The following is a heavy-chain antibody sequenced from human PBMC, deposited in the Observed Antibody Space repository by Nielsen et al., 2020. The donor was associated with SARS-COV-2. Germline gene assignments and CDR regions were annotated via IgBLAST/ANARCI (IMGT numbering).Heavy chain of an antibody. V-gene: IGHV3-30*03. J-gene: IGHJ6*02. D-gene: IGHD3-22*01. CDR3: ASDSNNYNYYYYYGMDV. CDR2: ISYDGSNK. Sequence: GGSLRLSCAASGFTFSSYGMHWVRQAPGKGLEWVAVISYDGSNKYYADSVKGRFTISRDNSKNTLNLQMNSLRAEDTAVYYCASDSNNYNYYYYYGMDVWGQGTTVTVSS. CDR1: GFTFSSYG.